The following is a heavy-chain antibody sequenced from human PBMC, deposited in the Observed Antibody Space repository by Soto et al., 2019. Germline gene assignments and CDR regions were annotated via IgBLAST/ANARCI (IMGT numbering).Heavy chain of an antibody. CDR1: GGSISSSSYY. D-gene: IGHD3-10*01. Sequence: QLQLQESGPGLVKPSETLSLTCTVSGGSISSSSYYWGWVRQPPGKVLEWMGSIYYSGSTYYNPSLKSRATISVDTSKNQFSLKLSSVTAADTAVYYCASRDSPTMVRGVIGWFDPWGQGTLVTVSS. CDR2: IYYSGST. J-gene: IGHJ5*02. V-gene: IGHV4-39*01. CDR3: ASRDSPTMVRGVIGWFDP.